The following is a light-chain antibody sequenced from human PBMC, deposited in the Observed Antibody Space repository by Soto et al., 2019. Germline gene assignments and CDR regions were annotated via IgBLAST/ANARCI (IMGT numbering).Light chain of an antibody. V-gene: IGKV3-20*01. CDR1: QSVSSNY. CDR2: GAS. CDR3: QQYGSSGT. J-gene: IGKJ1*01. Sequence: EIVLTQSPGTLSLSPGERATLSCGASQSVSSNYLAWYQQKPGQAPRLHIYGASNRATGIPDRFSGNGSGTDFTLTISRLEPEDSAVYYCQQYGSSGTFGQGTKADI.